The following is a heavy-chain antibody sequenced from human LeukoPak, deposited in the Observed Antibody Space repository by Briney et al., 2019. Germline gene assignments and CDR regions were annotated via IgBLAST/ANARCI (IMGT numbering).Heavy chain of an antibody. J-gene: IGHJ4*02. D-gene: IGHD4-17*01. CDR2: ISSSSSYI. CDR1: GFTFSSYS. Sequence: GGSLRLSCAASGFTFSSYSMTWVRQAPGKGLEWVSSISSSSSYIYYADSVKGRFTISRDSAKNSLYLQMNSLRAEDTAVYYCARDAYGDYVFDYWGQGTLVTVSS. CDR3: ARDAYGDYVFDY. V-gene: IGHV3-21*01.